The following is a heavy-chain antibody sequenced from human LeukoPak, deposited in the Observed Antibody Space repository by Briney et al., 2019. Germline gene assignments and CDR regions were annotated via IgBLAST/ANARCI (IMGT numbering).Heavy chain of an antibody. D-gene: IGHD4-17*01. CDR3: ARGRWTATETTYYLDY. J-gene: IGHJ4*02. V-gene: IGHV1-3*01. Sequence: ASVKVSCKASGYSFSDYAIQWVRQAPGQRLEWMGWINAGNGKTKYSQNFQGRGTITRDRSASTAYMELSSLRSEETSIYYCARGRWTATETTYYLDYWGQGTLVTVSS. CDR2: INAGNGKT. CDR1: GYSFSDYA.